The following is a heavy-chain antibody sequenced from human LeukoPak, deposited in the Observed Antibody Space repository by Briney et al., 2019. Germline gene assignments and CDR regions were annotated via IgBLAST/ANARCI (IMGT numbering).Heavy chain of an antibody. V-gene: IGHV3-48*03. CDR2: ISSSGSTI. J-gene: IGHJ3*02. CDR1: GFTFCSYE. CDR3: ARVVVVVAATRDALDI. D-gene: IGHD2-15*01. Sequence: GGSLRHPRAASGFTFCSYEMNYVREAPERGLEWVSYISSSGSTIYSADSVKGQFTISRDNAKNSLYLQMNSLRAEDTAVYYCARVVVVVAATRDALDIWGQETMVTVSS.